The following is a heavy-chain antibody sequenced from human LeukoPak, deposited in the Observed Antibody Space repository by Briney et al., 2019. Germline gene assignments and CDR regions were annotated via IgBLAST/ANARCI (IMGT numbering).Heavy chain of an antibody. J-gene: IGHJ4*02. CDR1: EYTFTGYY. D-gene: IGHD2-2*01. CDR2: IDPNTGDS. V-gene: IGHV1-2*02. Sequence: ASVKVSCKASEYTFTGYYIHWVRQAPGQGLEWMGWIDPNTGDSNYVQKFQGRVTMTRDTSISTAYMELSRLRSNDTAFYYCARIRYCGGISCYYIDYWGQGTLVTVSA. CDR3: ARIRYCGGISCYYIDY.